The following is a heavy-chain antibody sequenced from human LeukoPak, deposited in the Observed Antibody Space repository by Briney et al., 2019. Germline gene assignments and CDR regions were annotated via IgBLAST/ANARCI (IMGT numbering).Heavy chain of an antibody. D-gene: IGHD3-10*01. CDR3: ARGGSVYYYTDY. J-gene: IGHJ4*02. CDR2: INAGNGNS. CDR1: GYTFTSYA. Sequence: ASVKVSCKASGYTFTSYAMHWVRQAPGQRLEWMGWINAGNGNSKYSQKFQGRVTITRDTSASTAYMELSSLRSEDTAVYYCARGGSVYYYTDYWGQGTLVTVSS. V-gene: IGHV1-3*01.